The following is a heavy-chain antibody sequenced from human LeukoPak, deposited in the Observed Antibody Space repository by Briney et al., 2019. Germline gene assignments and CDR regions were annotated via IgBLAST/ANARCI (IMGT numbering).Heavy chain of an antibody. V-gene: IGHV4-31*03. CDR1: GGSISSGGYY. D-gene: IGHD4-17*01. CDR2: IYYSGST. J-gene: IGHJ4*02. Sequence: TLSLTCTVSGGSISSGGYYWSWIRQHPGKGLEWIGYIYYSGSTYYNPSLKSRVTISVDTSKNQFSLKLSSVTAADTAVYYCARVWRDYGDYAFDYWGQGTLVTVSS. CDR3: ARVWRDYGDYAFDY.